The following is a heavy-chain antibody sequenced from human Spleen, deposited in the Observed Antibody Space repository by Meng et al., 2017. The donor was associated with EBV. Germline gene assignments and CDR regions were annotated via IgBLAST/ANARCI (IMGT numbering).Heavy chain of an antibody. Sequence: QVQLLQWGPGLLKPSETLSLTCVVSGGSYSNYYWCWTRKPQGKGLEWIGDINHSGSTSYSPSLKSRVTISVDTSKNQFSLNLNSVTAADTAVYYCARGRIAVVVAARRWFDPWGQGTLVTVSS. V-gene: IGHV4-34*01. CDR2: INHSGST. D-gene: IGHD2-15*01. CDR1: GGSYSNYY. CDR3: ARGRIAVVVAARRWFDP. J-gene: IGHJ5*02.